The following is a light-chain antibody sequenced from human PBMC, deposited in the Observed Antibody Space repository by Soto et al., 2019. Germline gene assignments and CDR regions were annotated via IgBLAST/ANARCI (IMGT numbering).Light chain of an antibody. CDR1: QSVSTN. Sequence: EIVMTQSPATLSVSPGERATLSCRASQSVSTNLAWYQQKPGQAPRLLIYGASTRATGIPARFSGSGSGTEFTLTNSSLQSEDFAVYYCQQYKNWPPKTFGQGTKVEIK. J-gene: IGKJ1*01. V-gene: IGKV3-15*01. CDR2: GAS. CDR3: QQYKNWPPKT.